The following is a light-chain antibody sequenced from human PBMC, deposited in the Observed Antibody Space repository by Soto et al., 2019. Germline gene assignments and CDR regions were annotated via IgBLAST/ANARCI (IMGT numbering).Light chain of an antibody. CDR2: DAS. CDR1: QSVSSY. V-gene: IGKV3-11*01. CDR3: QQRSNWPPFT. J-gene: IGKJ4*01. Sequence: EIVLTQSPATLSLSPGERATLSCRASQSVSSYLAWYQQKPGQAPRLLIYDASNRATGIPARFSGSGSGTDFTLPISSLQPEDFAVHYCQQRSNWPPFTFGGGTKVEIK.